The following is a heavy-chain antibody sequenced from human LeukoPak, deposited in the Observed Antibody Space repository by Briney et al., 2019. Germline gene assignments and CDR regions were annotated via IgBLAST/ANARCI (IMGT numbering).Heavy chain of an antibody. CDR2: IYSGTST. D-gene: IGHD1-26*01. V-gene: IGHV3-53*01. CDR1: GFTVSSSY. J-gene: IGHJ4*02. Sequence: GGSLRLSCAASGFTVSSSYMNWVRQAPGKGLEWVSVIYSGTSTYYADSVKGRFTISRDNSKNTLYLQMNSLRAEDTAVYYCAKEAPNSGSYDYWGQGTLVTVSS. CDR3: AKEAPNSGSYDY.